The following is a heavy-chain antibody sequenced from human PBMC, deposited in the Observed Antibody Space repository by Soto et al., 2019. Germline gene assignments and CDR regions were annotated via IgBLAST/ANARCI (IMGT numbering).Heavy chain of an antibody. J-gene: IGHJ4*02. CDR3: ARMNYYDTSGYPFDY. V-gene: IGHV4-59*01. CDR2: IYFRGTT. Sequence: KPSGTLSLTCTVSGGSISSYYWSWIRQPPGKGLEWIGYIYFRGTTNYNPSLKSRVTMSADTSKNQFSLKLNSVTAADTAVYYCARMNYYDTSGYPFDYWGQGMMVTVS. D-gene: IGHD3-22*01. CDR1: GGSISSYY.